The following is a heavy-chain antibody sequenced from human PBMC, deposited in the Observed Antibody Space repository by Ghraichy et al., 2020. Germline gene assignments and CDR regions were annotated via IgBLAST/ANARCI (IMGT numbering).Heavy chain of an antibody. CDR2: INSDVGTT. Sequence: GGSLRLSCAASGFTFSTYWMHWVRQAPGKGLEWISRINSDVGTTNYADSVKGRFTISRDSAKSTLYLQMNSLRAEDTAVYYCVRGYYYGMDVWGQGLMVTVS. J-gene: IGHJ6*02. CDR1: GFTFSTYW. V-gene: IGHV3-74*01. CDR3: VRGYYYGMDV.